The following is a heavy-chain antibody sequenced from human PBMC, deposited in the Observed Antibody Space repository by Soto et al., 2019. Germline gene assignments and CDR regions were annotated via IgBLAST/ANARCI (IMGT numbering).Heavy chain of an antibody. CDR1: GIMSSGYG. D-gene: IGHD2-2*01. CDR3: ARDTSNYFDY. J-gene: IGHJ4*02. Sequence: QEQVVQSGPAKKEPGSSVKVSCRASGIMSSGYGFSWVRQAPGQGLEWVGMINPILDSTHYAQNLQGRVTMTTDTSTSTAYMELRSLRSDDTAVYYCARDTSNYFDYWGQGTLVTVSS. V-gene: IGHV1-69*09. CDR2: INPILDST.